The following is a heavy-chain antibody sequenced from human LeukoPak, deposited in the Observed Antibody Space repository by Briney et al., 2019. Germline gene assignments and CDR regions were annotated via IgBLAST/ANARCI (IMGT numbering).Heavy chain of an antibody. CDR1: GGSISSGSYY. V-gene: IGHV4-61*02. CDR2: IYTSGST. D-gene: IGHD3-16*02. J-gene: IGHJ4*02. Sequence: SETLSLTCTVSGGSISSGSYYWSWIRQPAGKGLEGIGRIYTSGSTNYNPYLKSRVTISVDTSKNQFSLKLSSVTAADTAVYYCARLGRTYDYVWGSYRYPFDYWGQGTLVTVSS. CDR3: ARLGRTYDYVWGSYRYPFDY.